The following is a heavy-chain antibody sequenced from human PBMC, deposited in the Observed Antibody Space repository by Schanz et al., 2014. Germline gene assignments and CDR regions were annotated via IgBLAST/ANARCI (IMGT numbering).Heavy chain of an antibody. CDR2: IFTSGST. D-gene: IGHD6-13*01. V-gene: IGHV4-39*07. Sequence: QLQLQESGPGLVKPSETLSLTCTVSGGSVSSSYFYWGWIRQPPGKGLEWVGSIFTSGSTDYNPSLRSRITRAEDTTKNQFSLKRSSVTAADTAVYYCARHMGRLSSSRGNYFDYGGQGTLVTVSS. CDR1: GGSVSSSYFY. CDR3: ARHMGRLSSSRGNYFDY. J-gene: IGHJ4*02.